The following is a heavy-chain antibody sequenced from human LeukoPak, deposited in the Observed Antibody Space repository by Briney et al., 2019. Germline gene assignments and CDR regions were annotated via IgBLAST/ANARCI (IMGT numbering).Heavy chain of an antibody. D-gene: IGHD3-10*01. J-gene: IGHJ4*02. V-gene: IGHV5-51*01. CDR3: AVWFGELLPSPIQY. Sequence: GESLQISCQGSGYSFTTYWIGWVRQMPGKGLEWMGIIYPGDSDTRYSPSFQGQVTISADKSISTAYLQWSSLKASDTAMYYCAVWFGELLPSPIQYWGQGTLVTVSS. CDR2: IYPGDSDT. CDR1: GYSFTTYW.